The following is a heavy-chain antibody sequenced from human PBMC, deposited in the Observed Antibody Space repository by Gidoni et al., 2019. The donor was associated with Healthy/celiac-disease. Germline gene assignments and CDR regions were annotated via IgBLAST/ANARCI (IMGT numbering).Heavy chain of an antibody. D-gene: IGHD2-2*01. J-gene: IGHJ6*02. CDR1: GFSLSNARMG. CDR2: IFSNDEK. CDR3: ARIRTHCSSTSCYDVGMDV. V-gene: IGHV2-26*01. Sequence: VKPTETLTLTCTVSGFSLSNARMGGSWIRQPPGKALEWLAHIFSNDEKSYSTSLKSRLTISKDTSKSQVVLTMTNMDPVDTATYYCARIRTHCSSTSCYDVGMDVWGQGTTVTVSS.